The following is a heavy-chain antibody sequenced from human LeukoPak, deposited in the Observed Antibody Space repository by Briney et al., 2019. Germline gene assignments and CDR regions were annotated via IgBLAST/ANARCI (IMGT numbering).Heavy chain of an antibody. CDR2: INSDGSST. Sequence: GGSLRLPCAASGFTLSSYWMHWVRQAPGKGLVWVSRINSDGSSTGYADSVKGRFTISRDNAKNTLYLQMNSLRAEDTAVCYCARGSVTAGFDPWGQGTLVTVSS. D-gene: IGHD6-25*01. J-gene: IGHJ5*02. V-gene: IGHV3-74*01. CDR1: GFTLSSYW. CDR3: ARGSVTAGFDP.